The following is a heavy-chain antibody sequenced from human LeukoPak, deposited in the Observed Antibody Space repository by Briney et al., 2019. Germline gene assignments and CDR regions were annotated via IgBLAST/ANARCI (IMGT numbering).Heavy chain of an antibody. CDR2: IKEDGSVK. V-gene: IGHV3-7*01. J-gene: IGHJ4*02. CDR3: ARVSARYYDGSGYSSIDF. CDR1: GFTFSSYS. D-gene: IGHD3-22*01. Sequence: GGSLRLSCAASGFTFSSYSMNWVRQAPVKGLEWVANIKEDGSVKYYAGSVKGRFTISRDNARNSLYLQMDSLRAEDTAVYYCARVSARYYDGSGYSSIDFWGQGTVVTVSS.